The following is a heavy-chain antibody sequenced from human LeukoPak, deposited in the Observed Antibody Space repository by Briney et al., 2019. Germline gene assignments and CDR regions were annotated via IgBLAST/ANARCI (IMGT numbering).Heavy chain of an antibody. J-gene: IGHJ4*02. CDR2: IRRKTDGETT. D-gene: IGHD2/OR15-2a*01. V-gene: IGHV3-15*01. Sequence: GGSLRLSCAASGFTFSNVWMSWVRQVPGKGLEWVGRIRRKTDGETTDHAAPVKGRFTISRDDSKNTLYLQVNSLKTEDTAVYYCTRIFRTAHFDYWGQGTPVTVSS. CDR3: TRIFRTAHFDY. CDR1: GFTFSNVW.